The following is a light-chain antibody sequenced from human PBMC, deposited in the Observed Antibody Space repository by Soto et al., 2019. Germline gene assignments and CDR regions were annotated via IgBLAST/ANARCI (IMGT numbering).Light chain of an antibody. V-gene: IGKV3-11*01. CDR2: DAS. J-gene: IGKJ5*01. CDR1: QTISNY. CDR3: HHLKS. Sequence: EITLTQSPATLALSPGERATLSCRASQTISNYLAWYQHRPGQPPRLLIDDASNRATGIPARFSGSGSGTDLTLTISSLEPEDFAVYYCHHLKSFGQGTRLEIK.